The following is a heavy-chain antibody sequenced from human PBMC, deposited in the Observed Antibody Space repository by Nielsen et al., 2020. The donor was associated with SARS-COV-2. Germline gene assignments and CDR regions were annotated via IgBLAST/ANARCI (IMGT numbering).Heavy chain of an antibody. V-gene: IGHV1-69*13. CDR3: ARDPARPNLSYGMDV. Sequence: SVKVSCKASGGTFSSYAISWVRQAPGQGLEWMGGIIPIFGTANYAQKFQGRVTITADESTSTAYMELSSLRSEDTAVYYCARDPARPNLSYGMDVWGQGTTVTVSS. CDR1: GGTFSSYA. D-gene: IGHD6-6*01. CDR2: IIPIFGTA. J-gene: IGHJ6*02.